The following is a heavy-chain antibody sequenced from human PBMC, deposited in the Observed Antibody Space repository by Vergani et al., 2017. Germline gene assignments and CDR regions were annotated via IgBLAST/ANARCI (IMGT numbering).Heavy chain of an antibody. V-gene: IGHV3-30*02. J-gene: IGHJ4*02. CDR3: ARDTVTGSRYFDY. Sequence: QVQLVESGGGVVQPGGSLRLSCGASGFTFSNYGMHWVRQAPGKGLEWVTFIRYDGSNTYYADSVKGRFTISRDNSKNTLFLQMNSLRPEDTAVYYCARDTVTGSRYFDYWGQGTLVTVSS. CDR2: IRYDGSNT. D-gene: IGHD6-19*01. CDR1: GFTFSNYG.